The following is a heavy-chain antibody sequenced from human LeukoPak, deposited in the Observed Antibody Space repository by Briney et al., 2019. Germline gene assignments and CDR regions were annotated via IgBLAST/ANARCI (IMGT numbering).Heavy chain of an antibody. CDR2: IYYSGST. CDR1: GGSISSSSYY. J-gene: IGHJ5*02. D-gene: IGHD3-22*01. CDR3: ATVAYYYDSSGYYLNWFDP. Sequence: PSETLSLTCTVSGGSISSSSYYWGWIRQPPGKGLEWIGSIYYSGSTYYNPSLKSRVTISVDTSKNQFSLKLSSVTAADTAVYYCATVAYYYDSSGYYLNWFDPWGQGTLVTVSS. V-gene: IGHV4-39*01.